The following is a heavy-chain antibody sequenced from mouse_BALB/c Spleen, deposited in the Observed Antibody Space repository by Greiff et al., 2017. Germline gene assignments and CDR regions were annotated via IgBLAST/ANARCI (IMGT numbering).Heavy chain of an antibody. D-gene: IGHD1-1*01. J-gene: IGHJ1*01. V-gene: IGHV2-5-1*01. CDR2: IWRGGST. CDR1: GFSLTSYG. Sequence: QVQLQQSGPSLVQPSQSLSITCTVSGFSLTSYGVHWVRQSPGKGLEWLGVIWRGGSTDYNAAFMSRLSITKDNSKSQVFFKMNSLQADDTAIYYCAGYGSRGRWYFDVWGAGTTVTVSS. CDR3: AGYGSRGRWYFDV.